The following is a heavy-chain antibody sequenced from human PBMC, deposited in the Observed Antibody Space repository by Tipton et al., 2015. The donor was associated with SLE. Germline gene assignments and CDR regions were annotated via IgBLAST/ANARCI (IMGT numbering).Heavy chain of an antibody. CDR2: INHSGST. V-gene: IGHV4-34*01. CDR1: GGSFSGYY. J-gene: IGHJ4*02. CDR3: ARLQRTVTKKGNFGC. Sequence: LRLSCAVYGGSFSGYYWSWIRQPPGKGLEWIGEINHSGSTKYNPSLKSRVTISVDTSKNQFSLKLSSVTAADTAVYYCARLQRTVTKKGNFGCWGQGTLVTVSS. D-gene: IGHD4-17*01.